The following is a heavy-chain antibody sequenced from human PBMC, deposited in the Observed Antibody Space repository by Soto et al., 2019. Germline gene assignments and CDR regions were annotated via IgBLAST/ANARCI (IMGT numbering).Heavy chain of an antibody. CDR2: IYYSGST. CDR3: AKRPRYYYDSSGYS. D-gene: IGHD3-22*01. J-gene: IGHJ4*02. V-gene: IGHV4-31*03. CDR1: GGSISSGGYY. Sequence: TLSLTFTVSGGSISSGGYYWSWIRQHPGKGLEWIGYIYYSGSTYYNPSLKSRVTISVDTSKNQFSLKLSSVTAADTAVYYCAKRPRYYYDSSGYSWGQGTLVTVSS.